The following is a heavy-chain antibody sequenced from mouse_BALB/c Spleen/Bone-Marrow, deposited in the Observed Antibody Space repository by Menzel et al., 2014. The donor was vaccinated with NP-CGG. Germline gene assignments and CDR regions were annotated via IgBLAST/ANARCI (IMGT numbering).Heavy chain of an antibody. CDR2: IYWDDDK. V-gene: IGHV8-12*01. D-gene: IGHD1-2*01. CDR1: GFSLRTSDMG. Sequence: QVTLKVSGPGIVQSSQTLSLTCSFSGFSLRTSDMGVSWIRQPSGKGLEWLAHIYWDDDKHYNSSLKSRLTISKDTSRNQVFLEITNVDIAVTATYYCARRITATFYGLDYWGQGTSVTVSS. J-gene: IGHJ4*01. CDR3: ARRITATFYGLDY.